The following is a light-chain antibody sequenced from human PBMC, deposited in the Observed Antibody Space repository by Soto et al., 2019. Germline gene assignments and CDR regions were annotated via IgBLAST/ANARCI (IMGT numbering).Light chain of an antibody. Sequence: QSVLTQPPSASGTPGQRVTISCSGSSSNIGSNTVNWYQQLPGTAPQLLIYTNNQRPSGVPDRFSGSTSGTSASLAISGLQSEDEADYYCAAWDDSLNGAVFGGGTQLTVL. CDR3: AAWDDSLNGAV. CDR1: SSNIGSNT. J-gene: IGLJ7*01. V-gene: IGLV1-44*01. CDR2: TNN.